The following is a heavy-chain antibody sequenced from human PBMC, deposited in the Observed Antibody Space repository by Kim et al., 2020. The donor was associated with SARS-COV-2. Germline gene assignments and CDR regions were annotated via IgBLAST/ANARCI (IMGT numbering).Heavy chain of an antibody. J-gene: IGHJ4*02. CDR3: AKDRAGPGEIWFNGDWVPAGD. V-gene: IGHV3-23*01. CDR1: GFTFSSYV. D-gene: IGHD2-21*02. CDR2: ISGSGGST. Sequence: GGSLRLSCAASGFTFSSYVMSWVRQAPGEGLEWVSAISGSGGSTYYADSVKGRFTISRDNSKNTLYLQMNSLRAEDTAVYYCAKDRAGPGEIWFNGDWVPAGDWGQGTLVTVSS.